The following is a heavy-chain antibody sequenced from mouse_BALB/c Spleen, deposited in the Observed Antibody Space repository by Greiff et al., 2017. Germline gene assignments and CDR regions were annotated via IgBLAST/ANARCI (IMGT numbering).Heavy chain of an antibody. V-gene: IGHV14-1*02. CDR1: GFNIKDYY. CDR2: IDPENGNT. J-gene: IGHJ4*01. CDR3: AYSYYSYAMDY. Sequence: EVQLQQSGAELVRPGALVKLSCKASGFNIKDYYMHWVKQRPEQGLEWIGWIDPENGNTIYDPKFQGKASITADTSSNTAYLQLSSLTSEDTAVYYCAYSYYSYAMDYWGQGTSVTVSS. D-gene: IGHD1-1*01.